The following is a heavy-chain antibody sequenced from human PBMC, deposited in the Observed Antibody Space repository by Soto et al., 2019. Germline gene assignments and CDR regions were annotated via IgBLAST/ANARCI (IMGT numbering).Heavy chain of an antibody. CDR3: ARDNRVLRYFDWLGGFDY. J-gene: IGHJ4*02. D-gene: IGHD3-9*01. CDR2: TYYRSKWYN. CDR1: GDSVSSNSAA. V-gene: IGHV6-1*01. Sequence: PSQTLSLTCAISGDSVSSNSAAWNWIRQSPSRGLEWLGRTYYRSKWYNDYAVSVKSRITINPDTSKNQFSLQLNSVTPEDTAVYYCARDNRVLRYFDWLGGFDYWGQGTLVTVSS.